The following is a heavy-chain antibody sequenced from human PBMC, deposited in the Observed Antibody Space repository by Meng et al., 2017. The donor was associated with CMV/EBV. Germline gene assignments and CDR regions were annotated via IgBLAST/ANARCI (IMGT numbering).Heavy chain of an antibody. Sequence: SETLSLTCAVYGGSFSGYYRSWIRQPPGKGLEWIGEINHSGSTNYNPSLKSRVTISVDTSKNQFSLTLSSVTAADTAVYCCARGPRSRWWSGSYGCRGMDVWGQGTTVTVSS. J-gene: IGHJ6*02. D-gene: IGHD3-10*01. CDR2: INHSGST. CDR3: ARGPRSRWWSGSYGCRGMDV. CDR1: GGSFSGYY. V-gene: IGHV4-34*01.